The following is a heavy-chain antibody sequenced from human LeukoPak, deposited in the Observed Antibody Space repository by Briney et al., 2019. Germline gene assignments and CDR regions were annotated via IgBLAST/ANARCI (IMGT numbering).Heavy chain of an antibody. CDR2: IYYSEST. Sequence: SETLSLTGTVSGGSISSYFWSWIRQPPGEGLEWIGYIYYSESTNYNPSLKGRVTISIDTSKNQFSLQVSSVTAADTAVYYCARSNSYASSGYYYCGQGSPVTV. D-gene: IGHD3-22*01. J-gene: IGHJ1*01. V-gene: IGHV4-59*08. CDR1: GGSISSYF. CDR3: ARSNSYASSGYYY.